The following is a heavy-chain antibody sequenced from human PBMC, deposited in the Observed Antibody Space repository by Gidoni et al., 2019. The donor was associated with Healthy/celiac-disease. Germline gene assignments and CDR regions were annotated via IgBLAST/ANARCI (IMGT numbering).Heavy chain of an antibody. D-gene: IGHD2-15*01. CDR1: GFTFSTAW. V-gene: IGHV3-15*07. Sequence: EVQLVESGGGLVKPGGSLRRSCAASGFTFSTAWMNWVRQAPGKGLEWVCRIKSKTDGGTTDYAAPVKGRFTISRDDSKNTLYLQMNSLKTEDTAVYYCTTVPEYCSGGSCTGGWGQGTLVTVSS. J-gene: IGHJ4*02. CDR3: TTVPEYCSGGSCTGG. CDR2: IKSKTDGGTT.